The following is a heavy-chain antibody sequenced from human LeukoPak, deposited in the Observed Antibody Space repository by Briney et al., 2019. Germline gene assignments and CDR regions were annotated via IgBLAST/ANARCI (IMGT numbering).Heavy chain of an antibody. J-gene: IGHJ4*02. D-gene: IGHD3-10*01. CDR3: ARPDDSESYRANHY. CDR1: GFSFNSYP. Sequence: PGGSLRLSCAASGFSFNSYPMHWVRQAPGKGLEWVAVISNDGNTKYYADSVKGRFTISRDNSDNTLSLQMNGLRVEDTAVYYCARPDDSESYRANHYWGRGTLVTVS. V-gene: IGHV3-30*04. CDR2: ISNDGNTK.